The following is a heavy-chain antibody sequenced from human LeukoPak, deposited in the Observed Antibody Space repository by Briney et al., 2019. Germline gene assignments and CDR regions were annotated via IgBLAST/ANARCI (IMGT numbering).Heavy chain of an antibody. CDR2: ISSSSSTI. D-gene: IGHD5-24*01. V-gene: IGHV3-48*04. CDR1: GFTFSSYS. CDR3: ARRFRD. J-gene: IGHJ4*02. Sequence: GGSLRLSCAASGFTFSSYSMNWVRQAPGKGLEWVSYISSSSSTIYYADSVKGRFTISRDNAKNSLYLQMNSLRAEDTAIYYCARRFRDWGQGTLVTVSS.